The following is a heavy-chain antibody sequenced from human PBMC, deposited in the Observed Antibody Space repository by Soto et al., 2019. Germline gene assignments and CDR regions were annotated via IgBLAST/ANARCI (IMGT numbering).Heavy chain of an antibody. J-gene: IGHJ3*02. CDR2: ISSSGSTI. D-gene: IGHD3-10*01. Sequence: GGSLRLSCAASGFTFSDYYMSWIRQAPGKGLEWVSYISSSGSTIYSAASVKGRFTISRDNAKNSLYLQMNSLSAENTAVYYCARLAGHVNDAFDIWGKGTMVTVSS. CDR1: GFTFSDYY. CDR3: ARLAGHVNDAFDI. V-gene: IGHV3-11*01.